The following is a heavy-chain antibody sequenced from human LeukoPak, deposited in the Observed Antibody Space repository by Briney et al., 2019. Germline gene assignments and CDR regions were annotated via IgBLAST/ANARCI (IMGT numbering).Heavy chain of an antibody. V-gene: IGHV3-53*01. CDR3: ARDWGYCSSTSCHVFDY. Sequence: GSLRLSCAASGFTVSSNYMSWVRQAPGKGLEWVSVIYSDGSTYYADPVKGRFTISRDNSKNTLYLQMNSLRAEDTAVYYCARDWGYCSSTSCHVFDYWGQGTLVTVSS. D-gene: IGHD2-2*01. J-gene: IGHJ4*02. CDR1: GFTVSSNY. CDR2: IYSDGST.